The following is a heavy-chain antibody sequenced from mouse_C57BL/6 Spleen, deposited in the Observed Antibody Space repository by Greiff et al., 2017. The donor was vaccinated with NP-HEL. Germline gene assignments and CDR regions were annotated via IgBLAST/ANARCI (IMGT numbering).Heavy chain of an antibody. J-gene: IGHJ3*01. CDR3: ARSDYSNYGFAY. CDR1: GYTFTSYG. D-gene: IGHD2-5*01. CDR2: IYPRSGNT. Sequence: QVQLQQSGAELARPGASVKLSCKASGYTFTSYGISWVKQSTGQGLEWIGEIYPRSGNTYYNEKFKGKATLTADKSSSTAYMELRSLTSEDSAVYFWARSDYSNYGFAYWGQGTLVTVSA. V-gene: IGHV1-81*01.